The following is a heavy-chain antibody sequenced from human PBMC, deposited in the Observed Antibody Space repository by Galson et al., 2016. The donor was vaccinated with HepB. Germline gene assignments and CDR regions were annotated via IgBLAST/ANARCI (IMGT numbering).Heavy chain of an antibody. CDR1: GFTFSSYN. J-gene: IGHJ5*02. D-gene: IGHD4-17*01. CDR3: ASDTVTSLGDWFDP. CDR2: IWYDGSNK. Sequence: SLRLSCAASGFTFSSYNMHWVRQAPGKGLEWVAVIWYDGSNKFYADSVKGRFTISRDNSKNTLYLQMNSLRYEDTAVYNCASDTVTSLGDWFDPWGQGTLVTVSS. V-gene: IGHV3-33*01.